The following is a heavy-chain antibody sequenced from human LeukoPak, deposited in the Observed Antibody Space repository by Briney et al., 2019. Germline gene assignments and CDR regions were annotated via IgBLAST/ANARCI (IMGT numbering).Heavy chain of an antibody. V-gene: IGHV3-73*01. Sequence: GGSLRLSCAASGFTFSGSAMHWVRQASGKGLEWVGRIRSKANSYATAYAASVKGRFTISRDDSKNTAYLQMNRLKTEDTAVYYCTRQARGYSGYDSAGYYYYYMDVWGKGTTVTVSS. D-gene: IGHD5-12*01. CDR2: IRSKANSYAT. CDR3: TRQARGYSGYDSAGYYYYYMDV. J-gene: IGHJ6*03. CDR1: GFTFSGSA.